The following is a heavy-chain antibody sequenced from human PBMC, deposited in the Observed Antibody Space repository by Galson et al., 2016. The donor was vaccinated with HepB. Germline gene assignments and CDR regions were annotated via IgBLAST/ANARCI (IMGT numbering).Heavy chain of an antibody. D-gene: IGHD2-21*01. V-gene: IGHV4-39*01. CDR2: MYNSGST. CDR1: GGSIGSTKYY. CDR3: VRLTDVVVAVDGNLASAFDY. Sequence: SETLSLTCTVSGGSIGSTKYYWGWIRQAPGTGLECIGTMYNSGSTNYNPSPKSRVTISVDTSKNQFSLRLSSVTAADTAVYYCVRLTDVVVAVDGNLASAFDYWGQGALVTVSS. J-gene: IGHJ4*02.